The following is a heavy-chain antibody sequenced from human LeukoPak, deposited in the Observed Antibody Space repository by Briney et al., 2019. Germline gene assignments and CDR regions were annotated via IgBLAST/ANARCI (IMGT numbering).Heavy chain of an antibody. CDR2: ISRSSSYI. V-gene: IGHV3-21*01. CDR1: GFTFSAYT. D-gene: IGHD3-16*01. Sequence: PGGSLRLSCAASGFTFSAYTMNWVRQAPGNGREWVSSISRSSSYIYYADSVKGRFTISRDNAKNSVYLQMNSLRAEDTALSYCARSGERRGGAFDIWGQGTMVTVSS. J-gene: IGHJ3*02. CDR3: ARSGERRGGAFDI.